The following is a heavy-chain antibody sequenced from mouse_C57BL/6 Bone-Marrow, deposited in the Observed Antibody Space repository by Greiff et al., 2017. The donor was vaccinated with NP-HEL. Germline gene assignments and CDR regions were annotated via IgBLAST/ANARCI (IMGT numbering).Heavy chain of an antibody. CDR3: ARGDYYGNYEAMDY. CDR2: IWSGGST. V-gene: IGHV2-2*02. Sequence: VQVVESGPGLVQPSQSLSITCTVSGFSLTSYGVHWVRQSPGKGLEWLGVIWSGGSTDYNAAFISRLSISKDNSKSQVFFKMNSLQANDTAIYYCARGDYYGNYEAMDYWGQGTSVTVSS. J-gene: IGHJ4*01. CDR1: GFSLTSYG. D-gene: IGHD2-1*01.